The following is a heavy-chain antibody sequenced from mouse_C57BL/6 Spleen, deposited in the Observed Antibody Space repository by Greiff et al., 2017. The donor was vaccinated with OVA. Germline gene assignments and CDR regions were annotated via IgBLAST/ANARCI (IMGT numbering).Heavy chain of an antibody. Sequence: EVMLVESGGGLVKPGGSLKLSCAASGFTFSDYGVHWVRQAPEKGLEWVAYISSGRSTIYYADTVKGRFTISRDNAKNTLFLQMTSLRSEDTAMYYCARKDYFDYWGQGTTLTVSS. CDR2: ISSGRSTI. V-gene: IGHV5-17*01. J-gene: IGHJ2*01. CDR1: GFTFSDYG. CDR3: ARKDYFDY.